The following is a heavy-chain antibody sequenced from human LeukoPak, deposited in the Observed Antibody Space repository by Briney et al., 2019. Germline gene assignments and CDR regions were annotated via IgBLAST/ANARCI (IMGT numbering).Heavy chain of an antibody. CDR1: GGSISSYY. D-gene: IGHD1-14*01. CDR2: INHSGST. J-gene: IGHJ6*02. Sequence: SETLSLTCTVSGGSISSYYWSWIRQPPGKGLEWIGEINHSGSTNYNPSLKSRVTISVDTSKNQFSLKLSSVTAADTAVYYCARVYRVAYYYYGMDVWGQGTTVTVSS. CDR3: ARVYRVAYYYYGMDV. V-gene: IGHV4-34*01.